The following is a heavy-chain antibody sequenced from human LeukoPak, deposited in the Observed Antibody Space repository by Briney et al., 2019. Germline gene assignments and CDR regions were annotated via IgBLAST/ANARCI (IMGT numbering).Heavy chain of an antibody. V-gene: IGHV1-8*03. Sequence: ASMKVSRKASGYTFTRYDINWVRQATGQGLEWMGWMNPNSGNTGYAQKFQGRVTITRNTSINTAYMELSSLRSEDTAVYYCARRAAAGTALDYWGQGTLVTVSS. J-gene: IGHJ4*02. D-gene: IGHD6-13*01. CDR2: MNPNSGNT. CDR3: ARRAAAGTALDY. CDR1: GYTFTRYD.